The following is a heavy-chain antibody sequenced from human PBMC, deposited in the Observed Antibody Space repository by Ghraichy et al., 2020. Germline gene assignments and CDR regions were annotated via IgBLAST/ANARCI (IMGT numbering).Heavy chain of an antibody. J-gene: IGHJ6*03. CDR2: IYYSGST. V-gene: IGHV4-59*01. CDR3: ARGRPSYDFWSGREYYYYYMHV. Sequence: SETLSLTCTVSGGSISSYYWSWIRQPPGKGLEWIGYIYYSGSTNYNPSLKSRVTISVDTSKNQFSLKLSSVTAADTAVYYCARGRPSYDFWSGREYYYYYMHVWGKGTKVTVSS. D-gene: IGHD3-3*01. CDR1: GGSISSYY.